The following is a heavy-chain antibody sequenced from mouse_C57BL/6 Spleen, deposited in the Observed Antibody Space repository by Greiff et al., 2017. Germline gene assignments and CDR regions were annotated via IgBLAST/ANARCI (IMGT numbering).Heavy chain of an antibody. V-gene: IGHV1-15*01. CDR3: TRSQEIYYYGSSYGAY. D-gene: IGHD1-1*01. CDR1: GYTFTDYE. CDR2: IDPESGGT. J-gene: IGHJ3*01. Sequence: VQLQQSGAELVRPGASVTLSCKASGYTFTDYEMHWVKQTPVHGLEWIGAIDPESGGTAYNQTFKGKAILTADKSSSTAYMELRSLTSEDSAVYYCTRSQEIYYYGSSYGAYWGQGTLVTVSA.